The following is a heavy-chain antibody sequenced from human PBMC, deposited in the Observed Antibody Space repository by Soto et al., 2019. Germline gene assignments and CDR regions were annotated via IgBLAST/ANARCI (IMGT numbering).Heavy chain of an antibody. V-gene: IGHV1-2*04. D-gene: IGHD2-2*01. CDR2: INPNSGGT. CDR3: ARDSRGYCSSTSCYYFDY. Sequence: ASVKVSCKASGYTFTGYYMHWVRQAPEQGLEWMGWINPNSGGTNYAQKFQGWVTMTRDTSISTAYMELSRLRSDDTAVYYCARDSRGYCSSTSCYYFDYWGQGTLVTVSS. J-gene: IGHJ4*02. CDR1: GYTFTGYY.